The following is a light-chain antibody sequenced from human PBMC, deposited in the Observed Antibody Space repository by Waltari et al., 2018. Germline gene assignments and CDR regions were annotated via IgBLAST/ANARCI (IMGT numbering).Light chain of an antibody. J-gene: IGKJ1*01. V-gene: IGKV3-15*01. CDR1: QSVSSN. Sequence: EIVMTQSPATLSVSAGERATLSCRASQSVSSNLACDQQKAGQAPRLLIYGASTRATGIPARFSGSGSGTEFTLSISSLQSEDFAVYYCQQYNDWPPWTFGQGTKVEIK. CDR3: QQYNDWPPWT. CDR2: GAS.